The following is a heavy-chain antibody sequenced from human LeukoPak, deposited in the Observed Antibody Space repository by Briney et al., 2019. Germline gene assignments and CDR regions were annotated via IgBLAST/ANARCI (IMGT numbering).Heavy chain of an antibody. CDR1: GFTVSSNY. V-gene: IGHV3-53*01. Sequence: GGSLRLSCAASGFTVSSNYMSWVRQAPGKGLEWVSVIYSGGSTYYANSVKGRFTISRDNSKNTLYLQMNSLRAEDTAVYYCAAGYSSPTYCDYWGQGTLVTVPS. J-gene: IGHJ4*02. CDR3: AAGYSSPTYCDY. D-gene: IGHD6-13*01. CDR2: IYSGGST.